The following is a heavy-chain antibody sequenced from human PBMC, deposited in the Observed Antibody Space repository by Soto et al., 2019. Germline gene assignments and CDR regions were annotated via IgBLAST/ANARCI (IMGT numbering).Heavy chain of an antibody. CDR3: AREVPNSTNGVCYVPHSTHYYYYGMYI. D-gene: IGHD2-8*01. CDR1: GGSISSYY. Sequence: SETLSLTCTVSGGSISSYYWSWIRQPAGKGLEWIGRIYTSGSTNYNPSLKSRVTMSVDTSKNQFSLKLSSVTAADTAVYYCAREVPNSTNGVCYVPHSTHYYYYGMYIWSQGTTGTVSS. J-gene: IGHJ6*02. CDR2: IYTSGST. V-gene: IGHV4-4*07.